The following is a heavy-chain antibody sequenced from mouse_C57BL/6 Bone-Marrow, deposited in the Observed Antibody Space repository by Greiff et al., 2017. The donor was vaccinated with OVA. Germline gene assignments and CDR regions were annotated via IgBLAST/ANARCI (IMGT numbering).Heavy chain of an antibody. J-gene: IGHJ4*01. V-gene: IGHV1-81*01. CDR1: GYTFTSYG. CDR3: ARGWVLLLYAMDY. Sequence: QVQLQQSGAELVRPGASVKLSCKASGYTFTSYGISWVKQRPGQGLEWIGDIYPRSGNTYYNEKFKGKATLTADKSSSTAYMGLRRLTSEDSAVYFCARGWVLLLYAMDYWGQGTSVTVSA. D-gene: IGHD2-3*01. CDR2: IYPRSGNT.